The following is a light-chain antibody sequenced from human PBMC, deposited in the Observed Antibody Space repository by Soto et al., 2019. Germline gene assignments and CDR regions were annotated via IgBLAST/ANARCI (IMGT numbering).Light chain of an antibody. J-gene: IGKJ2*01. Sequence: EIVLTQSPGTLSLSPGERATLSCRASQSVSSSYLAWYQQKPGQAPRLLIYGASSRATGIPDRFSGSGSGADFPFTISRLETEDFAVYFCQQYGGSPLYTFGQGTKVEIK. V-gene: IGKV3-20*01. CDR2: GAS. CDR3: QQYGGSPLYT. CDR1: QSVSSSY.